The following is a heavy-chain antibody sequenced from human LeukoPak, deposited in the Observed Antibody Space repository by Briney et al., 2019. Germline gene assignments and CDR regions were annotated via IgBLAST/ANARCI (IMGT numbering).Heavy chain of an antibody. D-gene: IGHD3-22*01. J-gene: IGHJ4*02. Sequence: GGSLRLSCAASGFTFSNAWMSWVRQAPGKGLEWVGRIKSKTDGGTTDYAAPVKGRFTISRDDSKNTLYLQMNSLKTEDTAVYYCTTTDSKPGITMIVVVIDYWGQGTLVTVSS. CDR2: IKSKTDGGTT. V-gene: IGHV3-15*01. CDR3: TTTDSKPGITMIVVVIDY. CDR1: GFTFSNAW.